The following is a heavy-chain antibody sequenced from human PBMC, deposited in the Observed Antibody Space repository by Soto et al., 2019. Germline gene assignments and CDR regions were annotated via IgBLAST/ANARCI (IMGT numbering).Heavy chain of an antibody. CDR3: AKVALGGYYDSSGYRGAFDI. J-gene: IGHJ3*02. Sequence: GGSLRLSCAASGFTFSSCAMSWVRQAPGKGLEWVSVIYSSGSTYYADSVKDRFTISRDNSKNTLYLQMNSLRAEDTAVYYCAKVALGGYYDSSGYRGAFDIWGQGTMVTVSS. CDR2: IYSSGST. CDR1: GFTFSSCA. D-gene: IGHD3-22*01. V-gene: IGHV3-23*05.